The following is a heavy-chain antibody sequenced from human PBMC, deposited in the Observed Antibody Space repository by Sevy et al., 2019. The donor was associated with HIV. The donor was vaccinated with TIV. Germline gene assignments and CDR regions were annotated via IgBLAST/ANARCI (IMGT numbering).Heavy chain of an antibody. Sequence: SETLSLTCTVSGGSISSDYWSWIRQPPGKGLEWIGYIYYSGSTNYNPSLKSRVTISVDASRTQFSLKLSSVTAADTAVYYCARADSRNYVQAFNVWGPGTVVTVSS. CDR1: GGSISSDY. D-gene: IGHD1-7*01. CDR2: IYYSGST. CDR3: ARADSRNYVQAFNV. J-gene: IGHJ3*01. V-gene: IGHV4-59*01.